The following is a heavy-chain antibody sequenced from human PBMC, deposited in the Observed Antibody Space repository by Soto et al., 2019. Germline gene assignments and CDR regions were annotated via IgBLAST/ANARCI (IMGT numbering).Heavy chain of an antibody. Sequence: EVQLLESGGGLVQPGGSLRLSCAASGFTFSSYAMSWVRQAPGKGLEWVSAISGSGGSTYYADSVKGRFTISRDNSKNTLYLQMHSLSAEDTAVYYCAKGCGWFGELPDGFDPWGQGTLVTVSS. CDR3: AKGCGWFGELPDGFDP. V-gene: IGHV3-23*01. J-gene: IGHJ5*02. CDR1: GFTFSSYA. D-gene: IGHD3-10*01. CDR2: ISGSGGST.